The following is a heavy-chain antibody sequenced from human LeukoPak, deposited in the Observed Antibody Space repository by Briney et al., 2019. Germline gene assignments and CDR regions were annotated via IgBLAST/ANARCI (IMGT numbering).Heavy chain of an antibody. CDR3: ARGGFVVVPAALPPNAFDI. Sequence: SETLSLTCAVYGGSFSGYYWSWIRQPPGKGLEWIGEINHSGSTNYNPSLKSRVTISVNTSKNQFSLKLSSVTAADTAVYYCARGGFVVVPAALPPNAFDIWGQGTMVTVSS. D-gene: IGHD2-2*01. J-gene: IGHJ3*02. CDR2: INHSGST. V-gene: IGHV4-34*01. CDR1: GGSFSGYY.